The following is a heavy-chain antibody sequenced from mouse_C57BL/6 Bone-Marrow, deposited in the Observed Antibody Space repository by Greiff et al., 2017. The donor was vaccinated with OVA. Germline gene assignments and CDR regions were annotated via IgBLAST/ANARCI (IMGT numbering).Heavy chain of an antibody. CDR3: ARGGYYDYDGEAWFAY. CDR1: GYTFTDYN. J-gene: IGHJ3*01. D-gene: IGHD2-4*01. V-gene: IGHV1-18*01. CDR2: INSNNGGT. Sequence: EVQLQQSGPELAKPGASVKIPCKASGYTFTDYNMDWVKQSHGKSLEWIGDINSNNGGTIYNQKFKGKATLTVDKSSSTAYMELRSLTSEDTAVYYCARGGYYDYDGEAWFAYWGQGTLVTVSA.